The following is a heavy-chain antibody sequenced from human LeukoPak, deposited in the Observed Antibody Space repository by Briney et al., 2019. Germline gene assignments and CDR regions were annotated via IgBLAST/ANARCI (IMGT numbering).Heavy chain of an antibody. Sequence: PSETLSLTCSAPGGSISRHYWSWIRQPPGKGLEWIAYISYSGGTRYNPSFQSRVTMSLDTSKTHFSLKLTSVTAADTAMYYCARLLNNDNAGDPDTFDMWGPGTMVTVSS. D-gene: IGHD4-17*01. V-gene: IGHV4-59*08. J-gene: IGHJ3*02. CDR3: ARLLNNDNAGDPDTFDM. CDR2: ISYSGGT. CDR1: GGSISRHY.